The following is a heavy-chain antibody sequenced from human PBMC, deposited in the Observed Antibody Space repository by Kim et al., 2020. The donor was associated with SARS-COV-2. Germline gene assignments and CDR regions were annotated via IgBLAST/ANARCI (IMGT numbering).Heavy chain of an antibody. D-gene: IGHD6-13*01. CDR2: INTNTGNP. J-gene: IGHJ6*03. CDR1: GYTFTSYA. V-gene: IGHV7-4-1*02. Sequence: ASVKVSCKASGYTFTSYAMNWVRQAPGQGLEWMGWINTNTGNPTYAPGFTRRFVFSLDTSVSTSYLQISSLKAEDTAVYYCARAISWYYYYMDVWGKGTTVTVSS. CDR3: ARAISWYYYYMDV.